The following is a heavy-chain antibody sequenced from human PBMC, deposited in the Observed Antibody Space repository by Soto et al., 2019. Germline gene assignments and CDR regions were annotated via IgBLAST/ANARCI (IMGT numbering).Heavy chain of an antibody. V-gene: IGHV1-2*04. J-gene: IGHJ6*03. CDR2: INPNSGGT. D-gene: IGHD6-6*01. Sequence: ASVKVSCKASGYTFTGYYMHWVRQAPGQGLEWMGWINPNSGGTNYAQKFQGWVTMTRDTSISTAYMELSRLRSDDTAVYYCARGGSSSSAYYYYYYMDVWGKGTTVTVSS. CDR1: GYTFTGYY. CDR3: ARGGSSSSAYYYYYYMDV.